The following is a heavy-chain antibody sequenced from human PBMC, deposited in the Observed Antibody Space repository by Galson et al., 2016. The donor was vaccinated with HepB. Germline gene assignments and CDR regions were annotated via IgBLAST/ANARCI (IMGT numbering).Heavy chain of an antibody. CDR1: GYAFTSHP. CDR3: ARDRADSASWGFDF. Sequence: SVKVSCKASGYAFTSHPLHWVRQAPGQRPEWMGWINAGDGRTKYSETFQGRLSISRDASASIAYMELTSLTSEDTAVYFCARDRADSASWGFDFWGQGALFTVSS. J-gene: IGHJ4*02. V-gene: IGHV1-3*01. D-gene: IGHD6-13*01. CDR2: INAGDGRT.